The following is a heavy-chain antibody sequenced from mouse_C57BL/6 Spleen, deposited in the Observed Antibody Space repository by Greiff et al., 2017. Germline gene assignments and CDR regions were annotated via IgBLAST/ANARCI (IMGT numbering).Heavy chain of an antibody. CDR1: GYTFTDYN. D-gene: IGHD1-1*01. Sequence: EVQLQESGPELVKPGASVKMSCKASGYTFTDYNMHWVKQSHGKSLEWIGYINPNNGGTSYNQKFKGKATLTVNKSSSTAYMELRSLTSEDSAVYYCAPHSYGSSYEGFDYWGQGTTLTVSS. J-gene: IGHJ2*01. CDR2: INPNNGGT. V-gene: IGHV1-22*01. CDR3: APHSYGSSYEGFDY.